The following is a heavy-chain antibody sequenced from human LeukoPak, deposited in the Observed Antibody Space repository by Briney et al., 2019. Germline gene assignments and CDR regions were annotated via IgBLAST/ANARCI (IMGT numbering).Heavy chain of an antibody. J-gene: IGHJ4*02. CDR2: INHSGST. CDR1: GASISSDY. Sequence: SETLSLTCIVSGASISSDYWSWIRQPPGKGLEWIGEINHSGSTNYNPSLKSRVTISVDTSKNQFSLKLSSVTAADTAVYYCATDSIAAAGNPGYWGQGTLVTVSS. D-gene: IGHD6-13*01. V-gene: IGHV4-34*01. CDR3: ATDSIAAAGNPGY.